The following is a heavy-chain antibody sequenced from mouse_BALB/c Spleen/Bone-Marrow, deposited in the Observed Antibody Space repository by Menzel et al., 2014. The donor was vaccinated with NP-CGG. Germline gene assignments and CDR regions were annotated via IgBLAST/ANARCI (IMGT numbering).Heavy chain of an antibody. CDR2: ISSGGST. D-gene: IGHD2-4*01. CDR3: ARDDYDDQYYFDY. V-gene: IGHV5-6-5*01. CDR1: GFTFSSYA. J-gene: IGHJ2*01. Sequence: EVNVVESGGGLVKPGGSLKLSCAASGFTFSSYALSWVRRTPEKRLEWVASISSGGSTYYPDSVKGRFTISRDNARNILYLQMSSLRSEDTAMYYCARDDYDDQYYFDYWGQGTTLTVSS.